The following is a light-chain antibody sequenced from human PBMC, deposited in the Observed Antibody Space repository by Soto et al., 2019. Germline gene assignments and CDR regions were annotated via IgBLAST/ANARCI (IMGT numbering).Light chain of an antibody. V-gene: IGLV2-14*01. CDR3: SSYTSSSTEV. Sequence: QSVLTQPASVSGSPGQSITISCTGTSSDVGGYNYVSWYQQHPGKAPKLMIYDVSDRPSGDSDRFSGSKSGNTASLTISGLQAEDEADYYCSSYTSSSTEVCGTGTKLTVL. CDR1: SSDVGGYNY. J-gene: IGLJ1*01. CDR2: DVS.